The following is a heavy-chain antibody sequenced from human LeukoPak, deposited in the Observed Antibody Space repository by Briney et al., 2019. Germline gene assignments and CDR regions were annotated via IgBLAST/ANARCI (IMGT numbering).Heavy chain of an antibody. D-gene: IGHD3-10*01. J-gene: IGHJ3*02. CDR2: IYYSGRT. V-gene: IGHV4-59*12. CDR1: GGSISSYY. CDR3: ATHGSITMVRGVFDI. Sequence: SETLSLTCTVSGGSISSYYWSWIRQPPGKGLEWIGYIYYSGRTNYNPSLKSRVTISVDTSKNQFSLKLSSVTAADTAVYYCATHGSITMVRGVFDIWGQGTMVTVSS.